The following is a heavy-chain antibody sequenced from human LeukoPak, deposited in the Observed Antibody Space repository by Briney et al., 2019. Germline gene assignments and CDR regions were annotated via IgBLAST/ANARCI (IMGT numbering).Heavy chain of an antibody. V-gene: IGHV3-30*02. D-gene: IGHD6-13*01. CDR3: AKVMAGGNRIAAAGTLDY. J-gene: IGHJ4*02. Sequence: PRGSLRLSCAASGFTFSSYGMHCVRHAPGKGLEWVAFIRYDGSNKYYADSVKGRFTISRDNSKNTLYLQMNSLRAEDTAVYYCAKVMAGGNRIAAAGTLDYWGQGTLVTVSS. CDR2: IRYDGSNK. CDR1: GFTFSSYG.